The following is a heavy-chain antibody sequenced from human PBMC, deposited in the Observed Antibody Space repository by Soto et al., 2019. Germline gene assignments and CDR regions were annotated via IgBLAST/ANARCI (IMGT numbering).Heavy chain of an antibody. CDR2: INAYSGDR. CDR3: ASANYGDSDY. J-gene: IGHJ4*02. V-gene: IGHV1-18*01. D-gene: IGHD4-17*01. CDR1: GYTFPSST. Sequence: QGELVQSGAEVKKPGASVKVSCKASGYTFPSSTISWLRQAPGQGLECLGWINAYSGDRKFAQRFQGRVTMTTDTSTSTAYLELTSLTSDDTAIYYCASANYGDSDYWGQGTLLTVSS.